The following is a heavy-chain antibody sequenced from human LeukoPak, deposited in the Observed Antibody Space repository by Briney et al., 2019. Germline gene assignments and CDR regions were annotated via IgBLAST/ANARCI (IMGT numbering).Heavy chain of an antibody. Sequence: GRSLRLSCAASGFTFSSYGMHWVRRAPGKGLEWVAVIWYDGSNKYYADSVKGRFTISRDNSKNTLYLQMNSLRAEDTAVYYCARAPTSYYYFDYRGQGTLVTVSS. CDR1: GFTFSSYG. D-gene: IGHD1-26*01. V-gene: IGHV3-33*01. J-gene: IGHJ4*02. CDR3: ARAPTSYYYFDY. CDR2: IWYDGSNK.